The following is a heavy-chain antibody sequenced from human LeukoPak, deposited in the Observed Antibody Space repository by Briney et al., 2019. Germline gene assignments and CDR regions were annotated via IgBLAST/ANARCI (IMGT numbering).Heavy chain of an antibody. V-gene: IGHV7-4-1*02. CDR2: INTNTGNP. CDR1: GYTFTSYA. J-gene: IGHJ5*02. CDR3: ARDTQPGQQLVFAP. Sequence: ASVKVSCKASGYTFTSYAMNWVRQAPGQGLEWMGWINTNTGNPTYAQGLTGRFVFSLDTSVSTAYLQISSLKAEDTAVYYCARDTQPGQQLVFAPWGQGTLVTVSS. D-gene: IGHD6-13*01.